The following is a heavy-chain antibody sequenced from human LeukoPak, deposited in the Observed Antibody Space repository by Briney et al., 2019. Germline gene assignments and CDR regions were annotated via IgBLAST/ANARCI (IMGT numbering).Heavy chain of an antibody. CDR3: ARHPETDPVADY. Sequence: GGSLRLSCAASGFTFSDYYMSWIRQAPGKGLEWVSYISSSGYTIYYAASVKGRFTISRDNAKNSLYLQMNSLSAEDTAVYYCARHPETDPVADYWGQGTLVTVSS. CDR1: GFTFSDYY. J-gene: IGHJ4*02. D-gene: IGHD1-14*01. CDR2: ISSSGYTI. V-gene: IGHV3-11*01.